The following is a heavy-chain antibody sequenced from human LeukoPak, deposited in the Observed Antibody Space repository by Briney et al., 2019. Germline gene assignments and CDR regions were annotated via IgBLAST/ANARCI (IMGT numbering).Heavy chain of an antibody. D-gene: IGHD3-10*01. Sequence: PGGSLRLSCAASGFTFSRYSMNWVRQAPGKGLEWVSSISSSSSYIYYVDSVKGRFTISRDNAKNSLYLQMNSLRLEDTALYYXXXXXXXXGTYWYDWFDPWGQATLVTVSS. V-gene: IGHV3-21*01. CDR1: GFTFSRYS. J-gene: IGHJ5*02. CDR3: XXXXXXXGTYWYDWFDP. CDR2: ISSSSSYI.